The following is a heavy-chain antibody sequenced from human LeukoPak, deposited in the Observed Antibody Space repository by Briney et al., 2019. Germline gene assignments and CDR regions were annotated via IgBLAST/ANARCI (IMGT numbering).Heavy chain of an antibody. CDR2: IKQDGSEK. CDR3: TREGWLQFCFDY. D-gene: IGHD5-24*01. V-gene: IGHV3-7*03. CDR1: GFTFSSYW. Sequence: GGSLRLSCAASGFTFSSYWMSWVRQAPGKGLEWVANIKQDGSEKYYVDSVKGRFTISRDNAKNSLYLQMNSLKTEDTAVYYCTREGWLQFCFDYWGQGTLVTVSS. J-gene: IGHJ4*02.